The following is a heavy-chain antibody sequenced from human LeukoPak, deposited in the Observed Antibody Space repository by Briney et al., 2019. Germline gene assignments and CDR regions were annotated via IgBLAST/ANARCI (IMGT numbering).Heavy chain of an antibody. D-gene: IGHD2-15*01. J-gene: IGHJ4*02. CDR3: GRRRIDCSDTGCYVDY. V-gene: IGHV1-2*02. CDR2: MNPNRGYT. CDR1: GYTFTGYY. Sequence: ASVKVSCKASGYTFTGYYIHWMRQAPGQGLEWMGWMNPNRGYTSYAQKFQGRVTMTRDTPINTAYIELSGLTSDDTAVYYCGRRRIDCSDTGCYVDYWGQGTLVTVSS.